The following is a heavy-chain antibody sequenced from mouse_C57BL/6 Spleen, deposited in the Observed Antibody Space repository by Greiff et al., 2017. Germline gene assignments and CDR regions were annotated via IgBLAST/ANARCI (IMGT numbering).Heavy chain of an antibody. J-gene: IGHJ2*01. V-gene: IGHV3-6*01. CDR3: AREAFGPFDY. Sequence: EVQLQQSGPGLVKPSQSLSLTCSVTGYSITSGYYWNWIRQFPGNKLEWMGYISYDGSNNYNPSLKNRISITRDTSKNQSFLKFNSVTTEDTATYYCAREAFGPFDYWGQGTTLTVSS. D-gene: IGHD6-1*01. CDR2: ISYDGSN. CDR1: GYSITSGYY.